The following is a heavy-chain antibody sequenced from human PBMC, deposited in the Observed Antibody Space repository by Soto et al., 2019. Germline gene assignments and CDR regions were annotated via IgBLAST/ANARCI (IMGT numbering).Heavy chain of an antibody. D-gene: IGHD6-25*01. V-gene: IGHV3-13*01. J-gene: IGHJ3*01. Sequence: EVLLVESGGGLVQPGGSLRLSCTTSGFTFSTYDMHWVRQVTGKGLEWVSGIVVAGDTYYPDCVKGRFTISRENAKNSLYIQMDSLRVEDTAVYYCARSCIDTMSGFDALDVWGLGTKVTVSS. CDR1: GFTFSTYD. CDR2: IVVAGDT. CDR3: ARSCIDTMSGFDALDV.